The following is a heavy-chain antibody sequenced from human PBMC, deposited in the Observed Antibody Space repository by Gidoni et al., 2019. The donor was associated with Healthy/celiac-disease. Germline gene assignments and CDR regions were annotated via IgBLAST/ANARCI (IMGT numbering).Heavy chain of an antibody. CDR1: GGSISSSSYY. J-gene: IGHJ4*02. V-gene: IGHV4-39*01. D-gene: IGHD2-2*01. CDR3: ARHVRSTSCFDY. Sequence: QLQLQESGPGLVKPSETLYLTCTGSGGSISSSSYYWGWIRQPPGKGLEWIGSIYYSGSTYYNPSLKRRVTISVDTSKNQFSLKLSSVTAADTAVYYCARHVRSTSCFDYWGQGTLVTVSS. CDR2: IYYSGST.